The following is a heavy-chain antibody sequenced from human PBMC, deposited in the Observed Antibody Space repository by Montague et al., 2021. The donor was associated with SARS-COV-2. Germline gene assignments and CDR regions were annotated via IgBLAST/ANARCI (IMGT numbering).Heavy chain of an antibody. CDR2: LSSDESLE. J-gene: IGHJ4*02. CDR3: ARGENPTGFLVDY. CDR1: GFTFNRNS. D-gene: IGHD7-27*01. V-gene: IGHV3-30*04. Sequence: SLRLSCAVSGFTFNRNSMHWVRQAPGKGLEWLALLSSDESLERYAESVSGRFTISRDNSKSTVFLQMNSLRPEDTAVYYCARGENPTGFLVDYWGQGTLVTVSS.